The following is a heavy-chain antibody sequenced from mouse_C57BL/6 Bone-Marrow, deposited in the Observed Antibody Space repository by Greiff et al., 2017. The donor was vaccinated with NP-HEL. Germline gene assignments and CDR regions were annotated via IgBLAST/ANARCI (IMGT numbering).Heavy chain of an antibody. CDR2: IYWDDDK. J-gene: IGHJ1*03. CDR3: ARSYYGSRNWYFDV. D-gene: IGHD1-1*01. CDR1: GFSLSTSGMG. Sequence: QVTLKECGPGILQSSQTLSLTCSFSGFSLSTSGMGVSWIRQPSGKGLEWLAHIYWDDDKRYNPSLKSRLTISKDTSRNQVFLKITSVDTADTATYYCARSYYGSRNWYFDVWGTGTTVTVSS. V-gene: IGHV8-12*01.